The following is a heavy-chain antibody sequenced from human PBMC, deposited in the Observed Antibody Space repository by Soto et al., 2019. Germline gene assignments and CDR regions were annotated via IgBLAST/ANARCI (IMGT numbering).Heavy chain of an antibody. CDR1: GFTFSSYS. CDR2: ISSSSSTI. Sequence: EVQLVESGGGLVQPGGSLRLSCAASGFTFSSYSMNWVRQAPGKGLEWVSYISSSSSTIYYADSVKGRFTISRDNAKNSLYLQKNSLRDEDTAVYYCARGQYCSSTSCYYYYGMDVWGQGTTVTGSS. V-gene: IGHV3-48*02. J-gene: IGHJ6*02. CDR3: ARGQYCSSTSCYYYYGMDV. D-gene: IGHD2-2*01.